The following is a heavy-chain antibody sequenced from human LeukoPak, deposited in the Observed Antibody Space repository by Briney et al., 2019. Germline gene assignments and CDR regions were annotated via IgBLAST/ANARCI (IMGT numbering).Heavy chain of an antibody. V-gene: IGHV4-61*02. CDR1: GGSITSGSYY. CDR2: IYTSGST. CDR3: ARERLERRDNWFDP. Sequence: SQTLSLTCTVSGGSITSGSYYWSWIRQPAGKGLEWIGRIYTSGSTNYNPSLKSRVTISVDTSKNQFSLKLSSVTAADTAVYYCARERLERRDNWFDPWGQGTLVTVSS. D-gene: IGHD1-1*01. J-gene: IGHJ5*02.